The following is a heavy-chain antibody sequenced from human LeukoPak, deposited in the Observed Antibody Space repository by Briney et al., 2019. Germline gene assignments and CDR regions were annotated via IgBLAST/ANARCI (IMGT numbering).Heavy chain of an antibody. V-gene: IGHV3-23*01. D-gene: IGHD3-16*01. CDR1: GFTFSSYA. CDR3: ANVKGGYFDY. J-gene: IGHJ4*02. Sequence: GGSLRLSCAASGFTFSSYAMHWVRQAPGKGLEGVSAISGSGGSTYYADSVKGRFTISRDNSKNTLYLQMNSLRAEDTAVYYCANVKGGYFDYWGQGTLVTVSS. CDR2: ISGSGGST.